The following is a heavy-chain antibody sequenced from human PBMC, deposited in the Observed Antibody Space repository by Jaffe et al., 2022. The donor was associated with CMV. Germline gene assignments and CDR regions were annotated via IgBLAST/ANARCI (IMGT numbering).Heavy chain of an antibody. J-gene: IGHJ3*02. D-gene: IGHD1-26*01. V-gene: IGHV3-23*01. Sequence: EVQLLESGGGLVQPGGSLRLSCAASGFTFSSYAMSWVRQAPGKGLEWVSAISGSGGSTYYADSVKGRFTISRDNSKNTLYLQMNSLRAEDTAVYYCAKDVRLFEGATHAFDIWGQGTMVTVSS. CDR1: GFTFSSYA. CDR3: AKDVRLFEGATHAFDI. CDR2: ISGSGGST.